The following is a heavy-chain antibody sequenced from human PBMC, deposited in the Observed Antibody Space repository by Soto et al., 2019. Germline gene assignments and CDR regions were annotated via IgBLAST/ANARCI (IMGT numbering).Heavy chain of an antibody. CDR2: ISRTSSYT. CDR3: ARDLALAGNY. V-gene: IGHV3-21*01. Sequence: GGSLRLSCAASGFTFSSYAMNWVRQNQEKWLEWVSSISRTSSYTHYSDSVNGRFTISRDNANNSLFLQMDSLRAEDTATYYCARDLALAGNYWGQGVLVTVSS. D-gene: IGHD6-19*01. J-gene: IGHJ4*02. CDR1: GFTFSSYA.